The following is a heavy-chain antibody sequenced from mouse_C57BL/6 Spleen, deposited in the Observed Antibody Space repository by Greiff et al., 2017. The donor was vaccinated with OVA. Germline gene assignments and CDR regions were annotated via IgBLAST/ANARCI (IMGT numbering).Heavy chain of an antibody. Sequence: DVMLVESGEGLVKPGGSLKLSCAASGFTFSSYAMSWVRQTPEKRLEWVAYISSGGDYIYYADTVKGRFTISRDNARNTLYLQMSSLKSEDTAMYYCTRELGRAYWYFDVWGTGTTVTVSS. V-gene: IGHV5-9-1*02. CDR1: GFTFSSYA. CDR2: ISSGGDYI. CDR3: TRELGRAYWYFDV. D-gene: IGHD4-1*01. J-gene: IGHJ1*03.